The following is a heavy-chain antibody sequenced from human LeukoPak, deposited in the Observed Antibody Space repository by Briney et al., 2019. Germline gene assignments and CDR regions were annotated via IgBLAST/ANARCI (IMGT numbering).Heavy chain of an antibody. V-gene: IGHV4-59*01. CDR3: ARVTVTYYYDSSGYVRFDP. Sequence: SETLSLTCTVSGGSNSSYYWSWIRQPPGKGLEWIGYIYYSGSTNYNPSLKSRVTISVDTSKNQFSLKLSSVTAADTAVYYCARVTVTYYYDSSGYVRFDPWGQGTLVTVSS. D-gene: IGHD3-22*01. CDR1: GGSNSSYY. CDR2: IYYSGST. J-gene: IGHJ5*02.